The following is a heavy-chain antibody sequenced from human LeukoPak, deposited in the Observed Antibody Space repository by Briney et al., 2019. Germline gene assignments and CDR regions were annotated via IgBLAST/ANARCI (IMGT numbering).Heavy chain of an antibody. Sequence: ASVKVSCKASGGTFSSYAISWVRQAPGQGLEWVGRIIPILGIANYAQKFQGRVTITADKSTSTAYMELSSLRSEDTAVYYCARTPLGSSVVRGFDYWGQGTLVTVSS. CDR2: IIPILGIA. D-gene: IGHD6-19*01. V-gene: IGHV1-69*04. J-gene: IGHJ4*02. CDR1: GGTFSSYA. CDR3: ARTPLGSSVVRGFDY.